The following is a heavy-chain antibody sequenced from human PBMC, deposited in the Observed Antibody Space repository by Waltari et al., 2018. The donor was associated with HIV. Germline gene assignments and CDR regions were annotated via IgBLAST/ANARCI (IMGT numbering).Heavy chain of an antibody. CDR2: IYPCEAVS. V-gene: IGHV5-51*01. CDR1: GYSFTNYW. D-gene: IGHD2-8*01. Sequence: EVQLVQSGVEVKKLGQSLKISCKASGYSFTNYWVAVVRQTPGKGLEWMGGIYPCEAVSKRGPSVQGHKTIVVHKSINAADLRGASLAASDSAGDYFARHSLGRSWCDPCGQGTLFTLSS. J-gene: IGHJ5*02. CDR3: ARHSLGRSWCDP.